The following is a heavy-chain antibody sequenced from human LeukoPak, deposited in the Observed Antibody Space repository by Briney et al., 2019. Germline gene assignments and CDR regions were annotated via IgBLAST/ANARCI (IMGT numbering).Heavy chain of an antibody. J-gene: IGHJ6*03. Sequence: GGSLRLSCAASGFAFGVHAMSWVRQAPGKGLEWVSSISSSSSYIYYADSVKGRFTISRDNAKNSLYLQMNSLRAEDTAVYYCARDAQWLVPEGYYYYMDVWGKGTTVTVSS. CDR1: GFAFGVHA. CDR2: ISSSSSYI. CDR3: ARDAQWLVPEGYYYYMDV. D-gene: IGHD6-19*01. V-gene: IGHV3-21*01.